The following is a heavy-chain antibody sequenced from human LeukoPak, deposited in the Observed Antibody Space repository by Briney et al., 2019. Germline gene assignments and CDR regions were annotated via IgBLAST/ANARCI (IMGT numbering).Heavy chain of an antibody. J-gene: IGHJ4*02. CDR2: INPNSGGT. D-gene: IGHD3-10*01. Sequence: ASVKVSCKASGYTFTGYYMHWVRQAPGQGLEWMGWINPNSGGTNYAQKFQGRVTMTRDTSISTAYMELSRLRSDDTAVYYCARDLFPMMVRGVNTSDYWGQGTLVTVSS. CDR3: ARDLFPMMVRGVNTSDY. CDR1: GYTFTGYY. V-gene: IGHV1-2*02.